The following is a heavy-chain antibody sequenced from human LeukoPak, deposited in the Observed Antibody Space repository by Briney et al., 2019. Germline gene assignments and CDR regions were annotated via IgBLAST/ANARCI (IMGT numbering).Heavy chain of an antibody. CDR2: MNPNSGNT. J-gene: IGHJ4*02. CDR3: AMRNGSGSLYFDN. Sequence: ASVKVSCKASGYTFTGYYMHWVRQATGQGLEWMGWMNPNSGNTGYAQKFQGRVTMTRNTSISTAYMELSSLRSEDTAVYYCAMRNGSGSLYFDNWGQGTLVTVSS. CDR1: GYTFTGYY. D-gene: IGHD3-10*01. V-gene: IGHV1-8*02.